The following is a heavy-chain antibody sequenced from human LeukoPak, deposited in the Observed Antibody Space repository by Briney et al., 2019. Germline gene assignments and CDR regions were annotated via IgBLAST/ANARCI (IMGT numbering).Heavy chain of an antibody. D-gene: IGHD2-8*01. CDR1: GYTFTGYY. V-gene: IGHV1-2*02. CDR3: AKVLVFGLMVYVVDY. Sequence: ASVKVSCKASGYTFTGYYMHWVRQAPGQGLEWMGWINPNSGGTNYAQKFQGRVTMTRDTSISTAYMELSRLRSDDTAVYYCAKVLVFGLMVYVVDYWGQETLVTVSS. CDR2: INPNSGGT. J-gene: IGHJ4*02.